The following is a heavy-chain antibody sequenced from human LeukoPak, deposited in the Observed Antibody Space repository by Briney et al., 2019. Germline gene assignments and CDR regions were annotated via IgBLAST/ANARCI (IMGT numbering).Heavy chain of an antibody. V-gene: IGHV4-61*02. CDR2: IYTSGST. CDR1: GGSISSGSYY. D-gene: IGHD5-12*01. CDR3: AREATQYFDY. Sequence: SETLSLTCTVSGGSISSGSYYWSWIRQPAGKGLEWIGRIYTSGSTNYNPSLKSRVTMSVDTSKNQFSLKLSSVTAADTAVYYCAREATQYFDYWGQGTLVTVSS. J-gene: IGHJ4*02.